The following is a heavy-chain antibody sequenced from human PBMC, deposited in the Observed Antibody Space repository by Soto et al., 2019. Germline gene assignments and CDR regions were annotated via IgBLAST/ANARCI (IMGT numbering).Heavy chain of an antibody. D-gene: IGHD4-17*01. CDR2: INQSRST. J-gene: IGHJ4*02. Sequence: SETLSLTCAVYGGSSSGYYWSRIRQPPGKGLGWIGEINQSRSTNYNPSMMSRVTISVDTSKNQFSLKRSSVTAADTAVYHCARSALTTVTTTGFDYLGQGTLVTVSS. CDR3: ARSALTTVTTTGFDY. V-gene: IGHV4-34*01. CDR1: GGSSSGYY.